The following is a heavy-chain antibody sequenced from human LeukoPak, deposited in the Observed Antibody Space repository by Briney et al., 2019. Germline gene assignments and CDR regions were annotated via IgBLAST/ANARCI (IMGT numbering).Heavy chain of an antibody. D-gene: IGHD2-2*01. J-gene: IGHJ5*02. CDR3: AKDGECTSTSCYPGYSWFDP. V-gene: IGHV3-33*03. CDR1: GFTFINLA. CDR2: IWHDESNK. Sequence: PGRSLGLSFEGSGFTFINLASHWFGQAPGKGRGGLPVIWHDESNKYYGNSVKGRFTISRDNSKNTLYLEMISLRAEDTAIYYCAKDGECTSTSCYPGYSWFDPWGQGTLVTVSS.